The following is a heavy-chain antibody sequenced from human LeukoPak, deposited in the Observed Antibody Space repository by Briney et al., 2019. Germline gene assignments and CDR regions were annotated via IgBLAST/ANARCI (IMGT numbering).Heavy chain of an antibody. CDR3: AREAHGDAFDI. Sequence: PGGSLRLACAASGFTFSSYGMHWVRQAPGKGLEWAAVIWYDGSNKYYADSVRGRFTISRDNSKNTLYLQMNSLRAEDTAVYYCAREAHGDAFDIWGQGTMVTVSS. V-gene: IGHV3-33*01. J-gene: IGHJ3*02. D-gene: IGHD5-24*01. CDR1: GFTFSSYG. CDR2: IWYDGSNK.